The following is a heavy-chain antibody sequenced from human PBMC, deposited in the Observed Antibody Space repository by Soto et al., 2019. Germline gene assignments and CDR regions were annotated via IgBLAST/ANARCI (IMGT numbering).Heavy chain of an antibody. D-gene: IGHD6-13*01. J-gene: IGHJ5*02. CDR2: IYGNDVR. CDR1: GFSLSTSEVA. CDR3: AHPPASSRGPHPFWFGL. V-gene: IGHV2-5*01. Sequence: QITLKESGPTLVSPTQTLTLTCTFSGFSLSTSEVAVGWVRQPPGKALEWLALIYGNDVRRYSPSLSNRLTITQEAPKNLGGFIVTRQEPMGTTTFPRAHPPASSRGPHPFWFGLWGQGNL.